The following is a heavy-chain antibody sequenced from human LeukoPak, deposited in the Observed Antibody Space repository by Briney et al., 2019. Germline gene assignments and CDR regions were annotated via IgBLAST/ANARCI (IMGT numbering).Heavy chain of an antibody. CDR1: GGSISSGNYY. Sequence: SETLSLTCTVSGGSISSGNYYWSWIRQHPGKGLEWIGYIYYSGSTYYNPSLKSRVTISVDTSKNQFSLKLRSVTAADTAVYYCASWMDTYYDFWSGSNWFDPWGQGTLVTVSS. D-gene: IGHD3-3*01. V-gene: IGHV4-30-4*01. J-gene: IGHJ5*02. CDR3: ASWMDTYYDFWSGSNWFDP. CDR2: IYYSGST.